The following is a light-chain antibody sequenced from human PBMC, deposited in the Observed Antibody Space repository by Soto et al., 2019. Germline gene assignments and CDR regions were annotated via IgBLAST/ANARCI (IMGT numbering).Light chain of an antibody. V-gene: IGKV3-20*01. CDR2: GAS. CDR3: QQSYSTPLT. J-gene: IGKJ4*01. Sequence: IVLTQSPGTLSLSPGERTTLSCRASQSISRYLAWYQQKPGQGPRLLIYGASSRATGTPDRFSGSGSGTDFTLTISSLQPEDFATYYCQQSYSTPLTFGGGTKVDIK. CDR1: QSISRY.